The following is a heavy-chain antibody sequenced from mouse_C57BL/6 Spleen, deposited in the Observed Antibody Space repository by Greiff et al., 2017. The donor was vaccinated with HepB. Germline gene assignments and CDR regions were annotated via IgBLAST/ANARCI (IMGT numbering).Heavy chain of an antibody. J-gene: IGHJ4*01. CDR2: IYPRSGNT. Sequence: QVQLQQSGAELARPGASVKLSCKASGYTFTSYGISWVKQRTGQGLEWIGEIYPRSGNTYYNEKFKGKATLTADKSSSTAYMELRSLTSEDSAVYFCARSPITTVVANAMDYWGQGTSVTVSS. CDR1: GYTFTSYG. CDR3: ARSPITTVVANAMDY. V-gene: IGHV1-81*01. D-gene: IGHD1-1*01.